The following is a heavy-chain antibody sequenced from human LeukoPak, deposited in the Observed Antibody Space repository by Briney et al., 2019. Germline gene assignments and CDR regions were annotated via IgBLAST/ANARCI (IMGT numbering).Heavy chain of an antibody. D-gene: IGHD6-13*01. J-gene: IGHJ4*02. CDR1: GFTFSSYA. CDR2: ISYDGSNK. Sequence: PGRSLRLSCAASGFTFSSYAMHWVRQAPGKGLEWVAVISYDGSNKYYADSVKGRFTISRDNSKNTLYLQMNSLRAEDTAVYYCAKDQRSYSSSWRASYYFDYWGQGTLVTVSS. CDR3: AKDQRSYSSSWRASYYFDY. V-gene: IGHV3-30*04.